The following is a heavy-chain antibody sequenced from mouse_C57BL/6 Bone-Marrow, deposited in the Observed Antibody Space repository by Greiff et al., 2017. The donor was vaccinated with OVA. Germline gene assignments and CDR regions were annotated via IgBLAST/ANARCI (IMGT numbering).Heavy chain of an antibody. V-gene: IGHV10-1*01. CDR3: VRHRYGNLYYAMDD. Sequence: EVQVVESGGGLVQPKGSLKLSCAASGFSFNTYAMNWVRQAPGKGLEWVALIRSKSNNYATYYTDSVKAKFTISRDDSESMLYLQMNNLKTEDTAMYYCVRHRYGNLYYAMDDWGKGTSVTVSS. CDR2: IRSKSNNYAT. CDR1: GFSFNTYA. D-gene: IGHD2-1*01. J-gene: IGHJ4*01.